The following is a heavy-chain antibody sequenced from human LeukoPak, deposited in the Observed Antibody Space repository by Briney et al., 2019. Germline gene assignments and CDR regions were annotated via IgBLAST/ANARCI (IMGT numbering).Heavy chain of an antibody. CDR1: GITLSNYG. J-gene: IGHJ4*02. Sequence: GGSLRLSCAVSGITLSNYGMTWVRQAPGKGLEWVAGISDTGGRTNYADSVKGRFTISRDDPKNTLYLQVNSLRAEDTAVYFCAKRGVVIRVILVGFHKEAYYFDSWGQGALVTVSS. V-gene: IGHV3-23*01. D-gene: IGHD3-22*01. CDR2: ISDTGGRT. CDR3: AKRGVVIRVILVGFHKEAYYFDS.